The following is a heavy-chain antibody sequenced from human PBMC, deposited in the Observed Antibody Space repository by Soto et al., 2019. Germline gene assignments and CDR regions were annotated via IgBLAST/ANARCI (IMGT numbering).Heavy chain of an antibody. Sequence: QVQLVESGGGVVQPGRSLRLSCAASGFTFSSYGMHWFRQAPGKGLEWAAVRWYDGSNKYYADSVKGRITISRDNSKNTLYLQMNSQRAEDTAVYYCARALSYLPGVGYWGQGTLVTVSS. CDR1: GFTFSSYG. D-gene: IGHD3-10*01. CDR3: ARALSYLPGVGY. V-gene: IGHV3-33*01. CDR2: RWYDGSNK. J-gene: IGHJ4*02.